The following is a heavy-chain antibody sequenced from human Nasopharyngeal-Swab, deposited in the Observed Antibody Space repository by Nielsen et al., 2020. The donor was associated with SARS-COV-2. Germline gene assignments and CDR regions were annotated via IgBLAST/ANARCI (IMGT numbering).Heavy chain of an antibody. J-gene: IGHJ6*02. CDR1: GGSFSGYY. CDR3: ARDFLGRGYNYGYEDYYYYGMDV. D-gene: IGHD5-18*01. CDR2: IYYSGST. V-gene: IGHV4-31*11. Sequence: SETLSLTCAVYGGSFSGYYWSWIRQHPGKGLEWIGYIYYSGSTYYNPSLKSRVTISVDTSKNQFSLKLSSVTAADTAVYYCARDFLGRGYNYGYEDYYYYGMDVWGQGTTVTVSS.